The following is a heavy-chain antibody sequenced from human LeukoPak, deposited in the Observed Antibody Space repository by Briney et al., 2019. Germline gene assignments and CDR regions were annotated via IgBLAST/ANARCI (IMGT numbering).Heavy chain of an antibody. V-gene: IGHV3-11*01. Sequence: GGSLRLSCAASGFTFSDYYMSWIRQAPGKGLEWVSYISSSGSTIYYADSVKGRFTISRDNAKNSLYLQMNSLRAEDTAVYYCARGSRHITIFGVPYYTGWFDPWGQGTLVTVSS. D-gene: IGHD3-3*01. CDR1: GFTFSDYY. CDR2: ISSSGSTI. J-gene: IGHJ5*02. CDR3: ARGSRHITIFGVPYYTGWFDP.